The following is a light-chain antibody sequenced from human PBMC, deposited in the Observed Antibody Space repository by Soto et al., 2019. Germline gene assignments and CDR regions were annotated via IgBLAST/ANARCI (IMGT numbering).Light chain of an antibody. J-gene: IGKJ1*01. CDR1: QSVSSSS. CDR2: DAS. CDR3: QQYGGSPRP. V-gene: IGKV3-20*01. Sequence: EIVLTQSPGTLSLSPGERATLSCRASQSVSSSSLAWYQQKRGQAPRLLIHDASSRATGIPDRFSGSGSGTDFTLTTSRLEPEDFAVYYCQQYGGSPRPFGQGTKVDIX.